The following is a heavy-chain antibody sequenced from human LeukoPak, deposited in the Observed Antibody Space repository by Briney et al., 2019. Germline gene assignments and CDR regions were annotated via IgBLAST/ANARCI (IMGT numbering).Heavy chain of an antibody. Sequence: GGSLRLSCAASGFTFSGCAMHWVRQASGKGLEWVGRIRSKASSYATAYAASVKGRFTISRDDSKNTAYLQMNSLKTEDTAVYYCTRHGDYWGQGTLVTVSS. CDR3: TRHGDY. V-gene: IGHV3-73*01. CDR2: IRSKASSYAT. J-gene: IGHJ4*02. CDR1: GFTFSGCA.